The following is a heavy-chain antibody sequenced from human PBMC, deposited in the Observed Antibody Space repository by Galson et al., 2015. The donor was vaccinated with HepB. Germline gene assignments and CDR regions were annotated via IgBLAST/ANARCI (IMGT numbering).Heavy chain of an antibody. V-gene: IGHV3-15*07. CDR2: IKSKTDGGTT. D-gene: IGHD1-26*01. CDR1: GFTFSNAW. J-gene: IGHJ4*02. Sequence: LRLSCAASGFTFSNAWMNWVRQAPGKGLEWVGRIKSKTDGGTTDYAAPVKGRFTISRDDSKNTLYLQMNSLKTEDTAVYYCTTSPWWELLWTFDYWGQGTLVTVSS. CDR3: TTSPWWELLWTFDY.